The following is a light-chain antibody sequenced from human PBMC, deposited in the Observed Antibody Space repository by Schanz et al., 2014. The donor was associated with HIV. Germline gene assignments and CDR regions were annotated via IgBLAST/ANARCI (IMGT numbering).Light chain of an antibody. V-gene: IGKV1-5*03. CDR2: KTS. Sequence: DIQMTQSPSTLSTSVGDRVTITCRASQTISSWLAWYQQRPGEAPKLLIYKTSGLESGVPSRFSGSGSGTEFTLTINSLQPDDFATYYCQQCVTYPYTFGQGTKLDIK. J-gene: IGKJ2*01. CDR1: QTISSW. CDR3: QQCVTYPYT.